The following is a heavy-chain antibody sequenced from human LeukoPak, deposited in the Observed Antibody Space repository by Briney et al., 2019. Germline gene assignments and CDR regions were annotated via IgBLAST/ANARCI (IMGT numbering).Heavy chain of an antibody. V-gene: IGHV1-8*02. CDR2: MNPNSGNT. CDR1: GYTFTSYG. Sequence: ASVKVSCKASGYTFTSYGISWVRQAPGQGLEWMGWMNPNSGNTGYAQKFQGRVTMTRNTSISTAYMELSSLRSEDTAVYYCARGGFYGDYGRSWGQGTLVTVSS. D-gene: IGHD4-17*01. CDR3: ARGGFYGDYGRS. J-gene: IGHJ4*02.